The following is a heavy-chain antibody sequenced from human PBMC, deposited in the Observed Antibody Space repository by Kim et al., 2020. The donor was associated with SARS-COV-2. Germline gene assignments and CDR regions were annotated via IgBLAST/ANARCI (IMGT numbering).Heavy chain of an antibody. CDR1: GGSFSGYY. CDR3: ARFMGDSWLRQLVRPQYYYYGMDV. D-gene: IGHD6-13*01. Sequence: SETLSLTCAVYGGSFSGYYWSWIRQPPGKGLEWIGEINHSGSTNYNPSLKSRVTISVDTSKNQFSLKLSSVTAADTAVYYCARFMGDSWLRQLVRPQYYYYGMDVWGQGTTVTVAS. J-gene: IGHJ6*02. CDR2: INHSGST. V-gene: IGHV4-34*01.